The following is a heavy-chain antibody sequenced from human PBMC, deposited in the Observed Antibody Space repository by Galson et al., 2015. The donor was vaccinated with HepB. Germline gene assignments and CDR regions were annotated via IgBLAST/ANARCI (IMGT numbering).Heavy chain of an antibody. CDR2: ISYDGSNK. J-gene: IGHJ6*02. V-gene: IGHV3-30*18. D-gene: IGHD6-19*01. Sequence: SLRLSCAASGFTFSSYGMHWVRQAPGKGLEWVAVISYDGSNKYYADSVKGRFTISRDNSKNTLYLQMNSLRAEDTAVYYCAKDQGYSSGWYRSGDNYYYGMDVWGQGTTVTVSS. CDR3: AKDQGYSSGWYRSGDNYYYGMDV. CDR1: GFTFSSYG.